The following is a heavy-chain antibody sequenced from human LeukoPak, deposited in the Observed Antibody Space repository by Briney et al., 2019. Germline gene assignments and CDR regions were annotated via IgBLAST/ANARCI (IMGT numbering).Heavy chain of an antibody. Sequence: PGGSLRLSCAASGFTFSSYSLNWVRQAPGKGLEWVSFISSRSSYIYYADSVKGRFTISRDNAKNSLYLQMNSLRAEDTAVYYCARVAGWNDAFDIWGQGTMVTVSS. CDR3: ARVAGWNDAFDI. D-gene: IGHD1-1*01. CDR1: GFTFSSYS. J-gene: IGHJ3*02. V-gene: IGHV3-21*01. CDR2: ISSRSSYI.